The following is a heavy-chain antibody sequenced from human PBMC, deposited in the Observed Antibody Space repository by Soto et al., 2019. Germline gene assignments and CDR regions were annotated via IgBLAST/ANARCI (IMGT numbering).Heavy chain of an antibody. CDR2: ISGSGGST. V-gene: IGHV3-23*01. CDR3: AKGALRFLEWLLGYFDY. J-gene: IGHJ4*02. D-gene: IGHD3-3*01. CDR1: GFTFSSYA. Sequence: GGSLRLSCAASGFTFSSYAMSWVRQAPGKGLEWVSAISGSGGSTYYADSVKGRFTISRDNSKNTLYLQMNSLRAEDTAVYYCAKGALRFLEWLLGYFDYWGQGTLVTVSS.